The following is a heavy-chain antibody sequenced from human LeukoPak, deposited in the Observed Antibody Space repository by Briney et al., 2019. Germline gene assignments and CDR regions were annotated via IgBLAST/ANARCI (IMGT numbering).Heavy chain of an antibody. J-gene: IGHJ4*02. Sequence: GGSLRLSCAASGFTFSSYAMSWVRQAPGKGLEWVSSINGGGGSTYYADSVKGRFTISRDNSKSTLSLQMNSLRVEDTAIYYCATYRQVLLPFESWGQGTLVTVSS. CDR1: GFTFSSYA. CDR2: INGGGGST. V-gene: IGHV3-23*01. D-gene: IGHD2-8*02. CDR3: ATYRQVLLPFES.